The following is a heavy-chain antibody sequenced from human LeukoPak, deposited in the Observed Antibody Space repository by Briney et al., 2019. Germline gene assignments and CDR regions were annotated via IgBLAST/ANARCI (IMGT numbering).Heavy chain of an antibody. J-gene: IGHJ3*02. Sequence: SETLSLTCTVSGGSISSYYWSWVRQPPGKGLEWLGYIYYSGSTNYNPSLKSRVTISVDTSKNQFSLKLSSVTAADTAVYYCARAPLRYFDWLPASLAPIDAFDIWGQGTMDTVSS. D-gene: IGHD3-9*01. CDR2: IYYSGST. CDR3: ARAPLRYFDWLPASLAPIDAFDI. CDR1: GGSISSYY. V-gene: IGHV4-59*01.